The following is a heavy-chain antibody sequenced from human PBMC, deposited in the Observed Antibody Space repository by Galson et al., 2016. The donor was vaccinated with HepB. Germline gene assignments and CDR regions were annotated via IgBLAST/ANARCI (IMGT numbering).Heavy chain of an antibody. Sequence: QSGAEVKKPGESLRISCKGSGYSFTNYWITWVRQMPGKGLEWMGRIDPTDSYTNYSPSLQGHVTMSADKSLSTASLQWSSLEASDTAMYYCARGRYYYDTTPSPTYYFDYWGQGTLVIVSS. CDR1: GYSFTNYW. J-gene: IGHJ4*02. V-gene: IGHV5-10-1*01. CDR3: ARGRYYYDTTPSPTYYFDY. CDR2: IDPTDSYT. D-gene: IGHD3-22*01.